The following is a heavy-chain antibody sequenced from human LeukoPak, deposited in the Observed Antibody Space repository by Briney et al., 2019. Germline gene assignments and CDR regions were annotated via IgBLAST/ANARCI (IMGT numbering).Heavy chain of an antibody. CDR3: ARDRGAPDSFDL. V-gene: IGHV3-74*01. Sequence: PGGSLRLSCATSGFTFSVYWMYWVRQAPGKGLVWVSRISSDGSSTTYADSVKGRFTMSRDNAKNTLYLQMSSLRAADTAVYYCARDRGAPDSFDLWGLGTMVTVSS. CDR1: GFTFSVYW. CDR2: ISSDGSST. J-gene: IGHJ3*01. D-gene: IGHD3-10*01.